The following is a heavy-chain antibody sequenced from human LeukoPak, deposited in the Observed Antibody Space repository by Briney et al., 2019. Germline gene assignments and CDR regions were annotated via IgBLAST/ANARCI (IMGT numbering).Heavy chain of an antibody. CDR3: ARITCSTTTCYAPEY. V-gene: IGHV1-18*01. D-gene: IGHD2-2*01. Sequence: ASVKVSCKATGYIFTNYGITWVRQAPGQGPEWMGWISPYNGNTNFAQKFQGRATMTTDTSTSTAYMELWSLRSDDTAVYYCARITCSTTTCYAPEYWGQGTLVTVSS. J-gene: IGHJ4*02. CDR1: GYIFTNYG. CDR2: ISPYNGNT.